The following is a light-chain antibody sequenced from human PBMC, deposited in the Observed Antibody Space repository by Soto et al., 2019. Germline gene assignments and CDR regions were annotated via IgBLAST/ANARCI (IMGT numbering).Light chain of an antibody. V-gene: IGKV3-20*01. CDR1: QSVSSSY. J-gene: IGKJ1*01. CDR3: QQYGSSPQT. CDR2: GAS. Sequence: EIVLTQSPGTLSLSPGERATLSCRASQSVSSSYLAWYQPKPGQAPRLLIYGASSRATGIPDRFSGSGSGTDFTLTISRLEPEDFAMYYCQQYGSSPQTFGQGTKVEIK.